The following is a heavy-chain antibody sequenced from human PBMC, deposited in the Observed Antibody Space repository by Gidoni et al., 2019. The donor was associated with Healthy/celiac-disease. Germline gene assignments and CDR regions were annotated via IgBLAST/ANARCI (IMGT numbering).Heavy chain of an antibody. J-gene: IGHJ4*02. CDR3: AKGKRNPNSSSWYSRGYYFDY. V-gene: IGHV3-23*01. D-gene: IGHD6-13*01. Sequence: EVQLLESGGGLVQPGGSLRLSCAASGFPFSSYAMSWVGQAPGKGLEWVSVISGIGGSKYYEDSVKGRFTISRDNSKNTLYLKMNSRRAEDTAVYDCAKGKRNPNSSSWYSRGYYFDYWGQGTLVTVSS. CDR2: ISGIGGSK. CDR1: GFPFSSYA.